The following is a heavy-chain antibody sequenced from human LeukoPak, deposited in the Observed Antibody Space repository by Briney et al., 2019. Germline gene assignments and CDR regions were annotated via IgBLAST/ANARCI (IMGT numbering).Heavy chain of an antibody. V-gene: IGHV1-46*01. J-gene: IGHJ4*02. CDR3: ARDYVDDIPMIKDY. Sequence: ASVKVSCTASGYTFTSYHMHWVRQAPGQGLEWMGKINLSGGSTTYAQKFQGRVTMTRDTSTSTVYMELSSLRSEDTAVYYCARDYVDDIPMIKDYWGQGTLVTVSS. CDR2: INLSGGST. D-gene: IGHD2-8*01. CDR1: GYTFTSYH.